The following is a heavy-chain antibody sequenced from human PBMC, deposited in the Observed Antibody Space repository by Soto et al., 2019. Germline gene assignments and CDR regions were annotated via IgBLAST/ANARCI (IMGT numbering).Heavy chain of an antibody. CDR2: VNGGNGNT. CDR1: GYTFTNYD. J-gene: IGHJ4*02. CDR3: ARGSVLPFLEWLSPMVY. D-gene: IGHD3-3*01. V-gene: IGHV1-3*01. Sequence: RASVKVSCKASGYTFTNYDMHLVRQAPGQRPEWMGWVNGGNGNTKYSQKFHGRVTFTRDTPASTAYMVLSSLRSEDTAVYYCARGSVLPFLEWLSPMVYWGQGTLVTVSS.